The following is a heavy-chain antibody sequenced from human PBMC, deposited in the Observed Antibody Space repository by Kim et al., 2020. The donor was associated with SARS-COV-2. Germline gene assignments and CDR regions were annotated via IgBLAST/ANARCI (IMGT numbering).Heavy chain of an antibody. J-gene: IGHJ6*02. CDR3: ARDSTATGGMDV. V-gene: IGHV3-7*03. Sequence: YGDSVKSRFNVCNDNAQPFLYLEMNSLRADDTAVYYCARDSTATGGMDVWGQGTTVTVSS. D-gene: IGHD3-10*01.